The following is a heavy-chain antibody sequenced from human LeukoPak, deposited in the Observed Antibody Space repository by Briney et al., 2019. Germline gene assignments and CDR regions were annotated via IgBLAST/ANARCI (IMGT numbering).Heavy chain of an antibody. CDR1: GFTFSSYA. J-gene: IGHJ5*02. V-gene: IGHV3-33*08. Sequence: GGSLRLSCSASGFTFSSYAMHWVRQAPGKGLEWVAVIWYDGSNKYYADSVKGRFTISRDNSKNTLYLQMNSLRAEDTAVYYCARDLQGSYYDSSGSWGQGTLVTVSS. CDR2: IWYDGSNK. CDR3: ARDLQGSYYDSSGS. D-gene: IGHD3-22*01.